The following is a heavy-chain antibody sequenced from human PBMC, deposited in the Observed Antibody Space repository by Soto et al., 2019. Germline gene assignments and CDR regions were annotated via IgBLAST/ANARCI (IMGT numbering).Heavy chain of an antibody. J-gene: IGHJ3*02. Sequence: GVSMILSCAASEFTISSYARSWVRQAPGKGLEWVSAISGSGGSTYYADSVKGRFTISRDNSKNTLYLQMNSLRAEDTAVYYCAKDPGDSYGGGVYDSSGYYLVGAFDIWGQGTMVTVSS. V-gene: IGHV3-23*01. CDR3: AKDPGDSYGGGVYDSSGYYLVGAFDI. CDR1: EFTISSYA. CDR2: ISGSGGST. D-gene: IGHD3-22*01.